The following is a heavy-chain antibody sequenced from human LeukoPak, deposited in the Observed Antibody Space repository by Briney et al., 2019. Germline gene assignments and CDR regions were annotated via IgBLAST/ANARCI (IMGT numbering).Heavy chain of an antibody. CDR3: ARDQATAQDGYNTVFDY. Sequence: GASVKVSCKASGYTFTGYYMHWVRQAPGQGLEWMGWINPNSGGTNYAQKFQGRVTMTRDTSISTAYMELSRLRSDDTAVYYCARDQATAQDGYNTVFDYWGQGTLVTVSS. CDR2: INPNSGGT. CDR1: GYTFTGYY. V-gene: IGHV1-2*02. J-gene: IGHJ4*02. D-gene: IGHD5-24*01.